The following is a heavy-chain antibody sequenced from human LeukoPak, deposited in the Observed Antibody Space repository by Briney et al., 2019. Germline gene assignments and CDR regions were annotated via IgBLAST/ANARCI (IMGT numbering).Heavy chain of an antibody. CDR1: GFTFDDYA. V-gene: IGHV3-9*03. D-gene: IGHD3-10*01. Sequence: GGSLRLSCAASGFTFDDYAMHWVRQAPGKGLEWVSGISWNSGSIGYADSVKGRFTISRDNAKNSLYLQMNSLRAEDMALYYCAKDEGAQLYYGSGGYFDYWGQGTLVTVSS. J-gene: IGHJ4*02. CDR2: ISWNSGSI. CDR3: AKDEGAQLYYGSGGYFDY.